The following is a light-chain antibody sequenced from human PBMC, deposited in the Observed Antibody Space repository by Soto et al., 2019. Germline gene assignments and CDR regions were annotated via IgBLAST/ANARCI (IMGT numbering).Light chain of an antibody. CDR2: VAS. V-gene: IGKV1-39*01. J-gene: IGKJ1*01. Sequence: DIQMTQSPSYLSASVGDTVTITCRASESIRTYLNWYQQKPGKAPKLLIYVASTLQSGIPSRFRGSGSGTDFFFTISSLQPEDFATYFCQQSYNSPPTFGQGTKVDIK. CDR3: QQSYNSPPT. CDR1: ESIRTY.